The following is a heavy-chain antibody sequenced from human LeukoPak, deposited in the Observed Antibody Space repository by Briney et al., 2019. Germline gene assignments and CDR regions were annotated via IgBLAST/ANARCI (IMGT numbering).Heavy chain of an antibody. CDR1: GFTFSSYE. Sequence: GGSLRLSCAASGFTFSSYEMNWVRQAPGKGLEWVSYISSSGSTIYYADSVKGRFTISRDNSKDTLYLQMNSLRAEDTALYYCVKGGTRGTYFFDSWGQGTLVTVSS. CDR3: VKGGTRGTYFFDS. V-gene: IGHV3-48*03. J-gene: IGHJ4*02. CDR2: ISSSGSTI. D-gene: IGHD3-10*01.